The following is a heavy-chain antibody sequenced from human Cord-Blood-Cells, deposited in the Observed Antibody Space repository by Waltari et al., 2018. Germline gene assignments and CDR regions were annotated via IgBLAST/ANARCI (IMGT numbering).Heavy chain of an antibody. J-gene: IGHJ4*02. CDR3: ASPGADYYDSSGYLYYFDY. D-gene: IGHD3-22*01. CDR1: GGSISSSSYY. V-gene: IGHV4-39*01. Sequence: QLQLQESGPGLVKPSETLSLTCTVSGGSISSSSYYWGWIRQPPRKGLEWIGSIYYSGSTYYNPSLKSRVTISVDTSKNQFSLKLSSVTAADTAVYYCASPGADYYDSSGYLYYFDYWGQGTLVTVSS. CDR2: IYYSGST.